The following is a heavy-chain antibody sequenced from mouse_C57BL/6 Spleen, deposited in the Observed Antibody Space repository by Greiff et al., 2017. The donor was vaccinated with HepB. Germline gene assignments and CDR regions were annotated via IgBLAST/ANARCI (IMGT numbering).Heavy chain of an antibody. J-gene: IGHJ3*01. CDR2: ISSGGSYT. CDR1: GFTFSSYG. Sequence: EVMLVESGGDLVKPGGSLKLSCAASGFTFSSYGMSWVRQTPDKRLEWVATISSGGSYTYYPDSVKGRFTISRDNAKNTLYLQMSSLKSEDTAMYYCARRDSNFPFAYWGQGTLVTVSA. CDR3: ARRDSNFPFAY. V-gene: IGHV5-6*02. D-gene: IGHD2-5*01.